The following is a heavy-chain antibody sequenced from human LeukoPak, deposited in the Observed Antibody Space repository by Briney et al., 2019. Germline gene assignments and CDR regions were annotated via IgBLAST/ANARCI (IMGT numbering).Heavy chain of an antibody. CDR3: ARDRRIVVVPAAMQYYYYGMDV. CDR1: GGSISSYY. CDR2: IYYSGST. D-gene: IGHD2-2*01. Sequence: TSETLSLTCTVSGGSISSYYWSWIRQPPGKGLEWIGYIYYSGSTNYNPSLKSRVTISVDTSKNQFSLKLSSVTAADTAVYYCARDRRIVVVPAAMQYYYYGMDVWGQGTTVTVSS. J-gene: IGHJ6*02. V-gene: IGHV4-59*01.